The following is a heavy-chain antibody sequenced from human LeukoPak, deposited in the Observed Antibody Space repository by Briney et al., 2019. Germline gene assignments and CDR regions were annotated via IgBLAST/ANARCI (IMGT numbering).Heavy chain of an antibody. V-gene: IGHV1-2*02. Sequence: ASVKVSCKASGYTFTDLYIHWVRQAPGQGLEWMGWINPNSGGTNYAQHFQGRITMTRDTSISAAYMELSSLTSGDTALYYCARGLYYGSGSSYRKSIDYWGRGTLVTVSS. CDR1: GYTFTDLY. D-gene: IGHD3-10*01. J-gene: IGHJ4*02. CDR3: ARGLYYGSGSSYRKSIDY. CDR2: INPNSGGT.